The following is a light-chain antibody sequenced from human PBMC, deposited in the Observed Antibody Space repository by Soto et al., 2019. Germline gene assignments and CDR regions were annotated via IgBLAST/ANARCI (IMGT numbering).Light chain of an antibody. Sequence: EIQMTQSPSSLSASVGDRGTITCRASQSIASRLNWYQQKPGSAPKLLIYGASTLESGVPSRFSGSGSGTDFTLTVSSLQVEDFATYYCQQTDTIPRTFGQGTKVDI. J-gene: IGKJ1*01. CDR1: QSIASR. CDR3: QQTDTIPRT. V-gene: IGKV1-39*01. CDR2: GAS.